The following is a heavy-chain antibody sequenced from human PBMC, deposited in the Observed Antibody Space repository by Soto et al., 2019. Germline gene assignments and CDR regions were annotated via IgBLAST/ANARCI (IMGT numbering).Heavy chain of an antibody. J-gene: IGHJ4*02. CDR1: GVSISSYY. CDR2: IYYSGNT. Sequence: QVQLQESGSGLVKPSETLSLTCTVSGVSISSYYWSWIRQPPGKGLEWIGYIYYSGNTNYNPSLKSRVTISIDASKSQFSLELSSVTAADSAVYFCARGIGQQLPPLDWGQGTLVTVSS. V-gene: IGHV4-59*01. CDR3: ARGIGQQLPPLD. D-gene: IGHD6-13*01.